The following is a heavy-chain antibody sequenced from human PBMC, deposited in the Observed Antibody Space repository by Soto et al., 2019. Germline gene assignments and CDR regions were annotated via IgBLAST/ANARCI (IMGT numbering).Heavy chain of an antibody. Sequence: GGSLRLSCAASGFTFSSYSMNWVRQAPGKGLEWVSSISSSSSYIYYADSVKGRFTISRDNAKNSLYLQMNSLRAEDTAVYYCARDFTGTTIFDYWGQGTLVTVSS. V-gene: IGHV3-21*01. D-gene: IGHD1-1*01. CDR2: ISSSSSYI. CDR3: ARDFTGTTIFDY. J-gene: IGHJ4*02. CDR1: GFTFSSYS.